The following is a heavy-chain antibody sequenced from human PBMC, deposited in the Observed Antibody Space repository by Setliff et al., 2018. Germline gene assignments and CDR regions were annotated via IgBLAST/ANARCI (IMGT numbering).Heavy chain of an antibody. CDR3: ARGRERDYNFWSGYYTYYYYGMDV. J-gene: IGHJ6*02. V-gene: IGHV1-46*01. CDR2: INPSGGFT. D-gene: IGHD3-3*01. Sequence: ASVKVSCKASGYTFTSYYMHWVRQAPGQGLEWMGIINPSGGFTSYAQKFQDRVTMTRDTSISTAYMELSSLRSEDTAVYYCARGRERDYNFWSGYYTYYYYGMDVWGQGTTVTV. CDR1: GYTFTSYY.